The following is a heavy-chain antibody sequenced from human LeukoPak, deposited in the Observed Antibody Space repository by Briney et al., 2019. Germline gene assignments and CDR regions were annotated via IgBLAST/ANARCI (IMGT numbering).Heavy chain of an antibody. CDR3: AREGGNYYDRGHAFDI. CDR2: IHRGGNT. J-gene: IGHJ3*02. D-gene: IGHD3-22*01. CDR1: GFTVNNNY. V-gene: IGHV3-53*01. Sequence: GGSLRLSCAASGFTVNNNYMTWVRQAPGKGLEWVSVIHRGGNTYYADSVKGRFTISRDNSKNTLYLQMNSLRAEDTAVYYCAREGGNYYDRGHAFDIWGQGTMVIVSS.